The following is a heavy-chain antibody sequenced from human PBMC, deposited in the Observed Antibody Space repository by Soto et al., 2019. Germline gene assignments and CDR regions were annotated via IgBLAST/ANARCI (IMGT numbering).Heavy chain of an antibody. D-gene: IGHD2-2*01. Sequence: SETLSLTCAVSGGSISSGGYSWSWIRQPPGKGLEWIGYIYHSGSTYYNPSLKSRVTISVDRSKNQFSLKLSSVTAADTAVYYCAREASYDGMDVWGQGTTVTVSS. J-gene: IGHJ6*02. V-gene: IGHV4-30-2*01. CDR3: AREASYDGMDV. CDR2: IYHSGST. CDR1: GGSISSGGYS.